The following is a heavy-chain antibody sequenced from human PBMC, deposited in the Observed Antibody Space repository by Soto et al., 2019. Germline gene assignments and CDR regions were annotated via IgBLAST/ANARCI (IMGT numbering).Heavy chain of an antibody. J-gene: IGHJ6*02. V-gene: IGHV3-9*01. CDR3: VKDMGYSSSPYYYYGMDV. Sequence: GGSLRLSXAASGFTFDDYAMHWVRQAPGKGLEWVSGISWNSGSIGYADSVKGRFTISRDNAKNSLYLQMNSLRAEDTALYYCVKDMGYSSSPYYYYGMDVWGQGTTVTVSS. CDR1: GFTFDDYA. D-gene: IGHD6-13*01. CDR2: ISWNSGSI.